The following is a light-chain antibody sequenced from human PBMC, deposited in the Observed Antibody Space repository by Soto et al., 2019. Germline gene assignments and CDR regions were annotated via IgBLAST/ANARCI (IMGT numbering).Light chain of an antibody. CDR1: QSVSSN. CDR2: GAS. CDR3: QQYNNWAPGT. V-gene: IGKV3-15*01. Sequence: SPDSVYLAPRGRATLYCSASQSVSSNLAWYQQTPGQAPRLLIYGASTRATGIPARFSGSGSGTEFTLTISSLQYECFAVYSSQQYNNWAPGTLGRGTKVDIK. J-gene: IGKJ1*01.